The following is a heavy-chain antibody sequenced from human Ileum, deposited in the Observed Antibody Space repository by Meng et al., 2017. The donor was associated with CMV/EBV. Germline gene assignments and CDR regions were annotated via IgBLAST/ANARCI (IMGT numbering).Heavy chain of an antibody. CDR1: GLTFTSHG. Sequence: QVHVVESGGGVVHPGESLRLSCETVGLTFTSHGMHWVRQAPGKGLEWVAVISSDGSIKYYTDSVKGRFTISRDNSKNTLYLQLNSLRAEDTAVYYCARDSDTSDGGYYFEHWGQGTLVTVSS. D-gene: IGHD3-22*01. J-gene: IGHJ4*02. V-gene: IGHV3-30*19. CDR2: ISSDGSIK. CDR3: ARDSDTSDGGYYFEH.